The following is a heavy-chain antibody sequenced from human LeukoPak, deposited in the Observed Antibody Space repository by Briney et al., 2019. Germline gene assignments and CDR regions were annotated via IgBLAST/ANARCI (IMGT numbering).Heavy chain of an antibody. CDR3: AKDPVAGTKGQNDY. Sequence: GGSLRLSCAASGFTFSSYGMHWVRQAPGKGLEWVAFIQYDGSNKYYADSVKGRFTISRDNSKNTLYLQMNSLRAEDTAVYYCAKDPVAGTKGQNDYWGQGTLVTVSS. V-gene: IGHV3-30*02. D-gene: IGHD6-19*01. CDR1: GFTFSSYG. CDR2: IQYDGSNK. J-gene: IGHJ4*02.